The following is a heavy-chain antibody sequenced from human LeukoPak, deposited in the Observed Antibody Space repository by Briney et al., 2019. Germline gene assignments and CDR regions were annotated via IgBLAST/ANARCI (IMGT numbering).Heavy chain of an antibody. D-gene: IGHD6-13*01. CDR2: IYYSGST. Sequence: SETLSLTCTVSGGSISSYYWSWIRQPPGKGLEWIGYIYYSGSTNHNPSLKSRVTISVDTSKNQFSLKLSSVTAADTAVYYCARDPGSSSYSWFDPWGQGTLVTVSS. CDR1: GGSISSYY. J-gene: IGHJ5*02. V-gene: IGHV4-59*01. CDR3: ARDPGSSSYSWFDP.